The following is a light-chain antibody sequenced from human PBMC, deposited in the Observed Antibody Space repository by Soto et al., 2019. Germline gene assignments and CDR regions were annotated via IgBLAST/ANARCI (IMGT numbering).Light chain of an antibody. CDR3: QQYGSSPTWT. CDR2: GAS. J-gene: IGKJ1*01. Sequence: ESVLTQSPGTLSLSPGERATLSCRASQSVSSNYLAWYQQKPAQAPRLLIYGASTRASGIPDRFSGSGSGTDFTLTTSRLEPEDSAVYYCQQYGSSPTWTFGQGIKVDIK. CDR1: QSVSSNY. V-gene: IGKV3-20*01.